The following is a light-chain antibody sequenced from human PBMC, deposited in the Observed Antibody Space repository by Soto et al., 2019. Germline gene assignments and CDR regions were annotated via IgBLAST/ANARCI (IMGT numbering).Light chain of an antibody. CDR3: QQIYSSPVT. Sequence: DIQMTQSPSSLSASVGDRVTITCRASQNINFFLNWYQDKPGKAPKLLIYAASSLPSGVPSRFSGSGSGTDFTLTISSLHSEDVATYYCQQIYSSPVTFGQGTDWRL. V-gene: IGKV1-39*01. CDR1: QNINFF. J-gene: IGKJ5*01. CDR2: AAS.